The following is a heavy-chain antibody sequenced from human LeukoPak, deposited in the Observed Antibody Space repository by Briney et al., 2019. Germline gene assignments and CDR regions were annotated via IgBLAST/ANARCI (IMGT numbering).Heavy chain of an antibody. CDR2: IYNSGTT. Sequence: SGTLSLTCTVSGYYIRSGFYWGWIRQPPGKGLEWIGGIYNSGTTYYNPALKSRVTVSVDTPKNQFSLELTSVTVADTAVYLCARGGRFGGSVSHYGMDVWGQGTTVTVSS. D-gene: IGHD3-16*01. V-gene: IGHV4-38-2*02. CDR3: ARGGRFGGSVSHYGMDV. CDR1: GYYIRSGFY. J-gene: IGHJ6*02.